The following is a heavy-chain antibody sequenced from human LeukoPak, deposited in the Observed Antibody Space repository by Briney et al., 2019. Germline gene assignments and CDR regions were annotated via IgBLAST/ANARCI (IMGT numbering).Heavy chain of an antibody. Sequence: PSETLSLTCTVSGGSISSYYWSWIRQPPGKGLEWVSYISSSSSTIYYADSVKGRFTISRDNAKNSLYLQMNSLRAEDTAVYYCARDQWGNWNDGAFDIWGQGTMVTVSS. J-gene: IGHJ3*02. CDR3: ARDQWGNWNDGAFDI. CDR1: GGSISSYY. V-gene: IGHV3-48*01. D-gene: IGHD1-20*01. CDR2: ISSSSSTI.